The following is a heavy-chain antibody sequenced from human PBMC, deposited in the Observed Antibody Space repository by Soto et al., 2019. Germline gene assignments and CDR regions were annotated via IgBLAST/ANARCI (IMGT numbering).Heavy chain of an antibody. Sequence: GGSLRLSCAASGFTFSSYGMHWVRQAPGKGLEWVAVIWYDGSNKYYADSVKGRFTISRDNSKNTLYLRMNSLRAEDTAVYYCAREGGPYAFDIWGQGTMVTVSS. CDR3: AREGGPYAFDI. V-gene: IGHV3-33*01. CDR2: IWYDGSNK. D-gene: IGHD3-16*01. CDR1: GFTFSSYG. J-gene: IGHJ3*02.